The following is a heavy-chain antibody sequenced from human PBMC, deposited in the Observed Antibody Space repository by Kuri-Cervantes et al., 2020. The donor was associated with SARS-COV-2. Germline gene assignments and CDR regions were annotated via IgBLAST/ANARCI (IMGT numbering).Heavy chain of an antibody. CDR1: GYTFTDYY. CDR2: VNPNSGGT. J-gene: IGHJ3*02. Sequence: ASVKVSCKASGYTFTDYYIHWVRQAPGQGLEWMGWVNPNSGGTNSAQKFQVWVIMTRDTSISTAYMELSRLRSDDTAVYYCARGPSWGYFWGTYRGGWDSFDIWAKGQWSPSPQ. D-gene: IGHD3-16*02. V-gene: IGHV1-2*04. CDR3: ARGPSWGYFWGTYRGGWDSFDI.